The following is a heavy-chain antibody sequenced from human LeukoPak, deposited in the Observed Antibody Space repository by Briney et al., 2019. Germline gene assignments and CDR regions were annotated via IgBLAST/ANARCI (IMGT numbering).Heavy chain of an antibody. J-gene: IGHJ6*02. V-gene: IGHV4-34*01. CDR1: GGSFSGYY. CDR3: ARLRDYGPGYYYGMDV. Sequence: PSETLSLTCAVYGGSFSGYYWSWIRQPPGKGLEWIGEINHSGSTNYNPSLKSRVTISVDTSKNQFSLKLSSVTAADTAVYYCARLRDYGPGYYYGMDVWGQGTTVPVSS. D-gene: IGHD3-10*01. CDR2: INHSGST.